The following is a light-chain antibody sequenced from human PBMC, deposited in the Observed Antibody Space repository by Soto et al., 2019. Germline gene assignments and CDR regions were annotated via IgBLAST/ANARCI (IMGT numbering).Light chain of an antibody. Sequence: EIVSTQSPGTLSLSPGERATLSCRASQIVGGDTLAWYQQRPGQAPRLVIYGASNRAAGIPDRFSGSGSGTDFTLTVSRLEPEDFAVYYCQQYHWAPDTFGQGTKVDIK. J-gene: IGKJ1*01. CDR3: QQYHWAPDT. V-gene: IGKV3-20*01. CDR2: GAS. CDR1: QIVGGDT.